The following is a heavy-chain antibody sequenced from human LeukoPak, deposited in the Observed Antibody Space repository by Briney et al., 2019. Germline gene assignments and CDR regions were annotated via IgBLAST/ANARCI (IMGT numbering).Heavy chain of an antibody. CDR1: GFTLSGSA. V-gene: IGHV3-73*01. J-gene: IGHJ1*01. Sequence: SGGSLRLSCAASGFTLSGSAMHWVRQASGKGVEWVGRIRSKANNYAPAYAASLKGRFTISRDDSNNTAYLQSNSLKAEAAAVYYCTRHSPSYYYYSSGYFRIAEYFQHWGRGTLVTVSS. CDR3: TRHSPSYYYYSSGYFRIAEYFQH. D-gene: IGHD3-22*01. CDR2: IRSKANNYAP.